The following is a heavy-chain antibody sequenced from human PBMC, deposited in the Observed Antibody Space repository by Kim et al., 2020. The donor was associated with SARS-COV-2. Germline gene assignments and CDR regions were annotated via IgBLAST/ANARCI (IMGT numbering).Heavy chain of an antibody. CDR3: AAIVGATKPFDP. D-gene: IGHD1-26*01. V-gene: IGHV1-58*01. CDR1: GFTFTSSA. CDR2: IVVGSGNT. J-gene: IGHJ5*02. Sequence: SVKVSCKASGFTFTSSAVQWVRQARGQRLEWIGWIVVGSGNTNYAQKFQERVTITRDMSTSTAYMKLSSLRSEDTAVYYCAAIVGATKPFDPWGQGTLVSVSS.